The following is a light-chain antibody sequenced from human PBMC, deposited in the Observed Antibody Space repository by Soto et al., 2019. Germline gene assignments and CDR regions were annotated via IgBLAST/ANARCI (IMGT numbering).Light chain of an antibody. J-gene: IGKJ4*01. CDR2: GAS. V-gene: IGKV3-20*01. CDR1: QSICKGY. CDR3: QQYDESPLT. Sequence: ETALTQSPGTVSLSPGDSATLSGRASQSICKGYLAWFQHKPGQAPMLLIYGASTRATGIPDRFRGSGSGTDFTLTVSRLESEDFAVYYCQQYDESPLTFGGGTKVEIK.